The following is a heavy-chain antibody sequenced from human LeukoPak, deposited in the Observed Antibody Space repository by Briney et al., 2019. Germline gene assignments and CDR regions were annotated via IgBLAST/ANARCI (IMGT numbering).Heavy chain of an antibody. CDR2: INNDGNLKTDGRDT. D-gene: IGHD2-2*02. CDR3: ARDRGTDTHDWYFDL. J-gene: IGHJ2*01. V-gene: IGHV3-74*01. Sequence: PGGSLRLSGAASGFTLSNYWMIHWVRQVPGKGLQWVSRINNDGNLKTDGRDTGYADSVKGRFTISTDNANNTLYLQMNSLRAGATAVYYSARDRGTDTHDWYFDLWGRGTQVTVSS. CDR1: GFTLSNYW.